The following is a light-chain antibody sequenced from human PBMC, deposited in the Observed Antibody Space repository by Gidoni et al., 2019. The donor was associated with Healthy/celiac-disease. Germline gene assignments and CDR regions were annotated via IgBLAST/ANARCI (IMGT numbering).Light chain of an antibody. Sequence: DIVMTQSPDALAVSPGERATINCKSSQSVLYSSNNKNYLAWYQQKPGQPPKLLIYWASTRESGVPDRFSGSGSGTDFTLTISSLQAEDVAVYYCQQYYSTPPITFGQXTRLEIK. V-gene: IGKV4-1*01. CDR2: WAS. CDR1: QSVLYSSNNKNY. J-gene: IGKJ5*01. CDR3: QQYYSTPPIT.